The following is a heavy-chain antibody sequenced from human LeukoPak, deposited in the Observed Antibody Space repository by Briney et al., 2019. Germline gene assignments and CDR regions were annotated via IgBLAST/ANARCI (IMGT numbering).Heavy chain of an antibody. D-gene: IGHD1-26*01. CDR1: GGSFSGYY. J-gene: IGHJ4*02. V-gene: IGHV4-34*01. Sequence: SETLSLTCAVYGGSFSGYYWSWIHQPPGKGLEWIGEINHSGSTNYNPSLKSRVTISVDTSKNQFSLRLSSVTAADTAMYYCARLRSPGDFDYWGQGTLVTVSS. CDR3: ARLRSPGDFDY. CDR2: INHSGST.